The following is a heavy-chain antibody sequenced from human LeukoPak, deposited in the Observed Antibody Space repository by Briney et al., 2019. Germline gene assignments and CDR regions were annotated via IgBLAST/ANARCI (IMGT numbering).Heavy chain of an antibody. CDR2: IYTSGST. J-gene: IGHJ5*02. CDR1: GGSISSGSYY. V-gene: IGHV4-61*02. CDR3: ARGSLSHHQGLYNWFDP. D-gene: IGHD1-14*01. Sequence: SETLSLTCTVSGGSISSGSYYWSWIRQPAGKGLEWIGRIYTSGSTNYNPSLKSRVTISVDTSKNQFSLKLSSVTAADTAVYYCARGSLSHHQGLYNWFDPWGRGTLVTVSS.